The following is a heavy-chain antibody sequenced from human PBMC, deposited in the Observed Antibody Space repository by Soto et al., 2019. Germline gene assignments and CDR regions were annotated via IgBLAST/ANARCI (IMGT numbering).Heavy chain of an antibody. CDR1: GYTFTSYG. Sequence: QVQLVQSGAEVKKPGASVKASCKASGYTFTSYGISWVRQAPGQGLEWMGWISAYSGNANYAQNLQGRVTMTTDTSTSTAYMELRSLRSDDKAVYYCARDLSVDCSSTSCYGEHFDYWGQGTLVTVSS. V-gene: IGHV1-18*01. D-gene: IGHD2-2*01. CDR2: ISAYSGNA. J-gene: IGHJ4*02. CDR3: ARDLSVDCSSTSCYGEHFDY.